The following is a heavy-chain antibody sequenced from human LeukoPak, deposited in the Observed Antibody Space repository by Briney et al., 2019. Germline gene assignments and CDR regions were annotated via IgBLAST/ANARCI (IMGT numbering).Heavy chain of an antibody. CDR2: ISSSGSTI. D-gene: IGHD4-17*01. J-gene: IGHJ4*02. V-gene: IGHV3-48*03. CDR3: ARDPLVRTVTTVPYYFDY. Sequence: GGSLRLSCAASGFTFSSYEMNWVRQAPGKGLEWVSYISSSGSTIYYADSVKGRFTISRDNAKNSLYLQMNSLRAEDTVVYYCARDPLVRTVTTVPYYFDYWGQGTLVTVSS. CDR1: GFTFSSYE.